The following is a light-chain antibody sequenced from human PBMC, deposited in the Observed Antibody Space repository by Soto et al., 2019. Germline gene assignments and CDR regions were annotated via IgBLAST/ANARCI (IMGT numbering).Light chain of an antibody. CDR3: QHYYNPPYT. CDR1: QSVLYSSNNKNY. CDR2: WAS. Sequence: DIVMTQSPDSLAVSLGERATINCKSSQSVLYSSNNKNYLAWFQQKSGQPPKLLIYWASTRESGVPDRFSGSGSGTEFTLTISSLQAEDVAVYYCQHYYNPPYTFGQGTKLEI. J-gene: IGKJ2*01. V-gene: IGKV4-1*01.